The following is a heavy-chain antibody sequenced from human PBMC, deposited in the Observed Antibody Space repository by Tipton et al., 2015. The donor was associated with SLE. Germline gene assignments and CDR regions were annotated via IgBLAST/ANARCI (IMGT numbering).Heavy chain of an antibody. D-gene: IGHD1-26*01. Sequence: GLVKPSETLSLRCDVSGGSITIGDYWWGWIRQSPGKGLEWIASISHSGTTYYNPSLKSRVTISVDTSKNHFSLKLSSVTAADTAVYYCARQEYSGSPGGNWFDPWGQGTLVTVSS. CDR3: ARQEYSGSPGGNWFDP. CDR2: ISHSGTT. CDR1: GGSITIGDYW. J-gene: IGHJ5*02. V-gene: IGHV4-39*01.